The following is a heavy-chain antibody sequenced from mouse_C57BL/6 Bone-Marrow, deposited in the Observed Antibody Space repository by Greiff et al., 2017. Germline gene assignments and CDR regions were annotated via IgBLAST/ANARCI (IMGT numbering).Heavy chain of an antibody. CDR3: AREGDYYGPGWIAY. J-gene: IGHJ3*01. V-gene: IGHV1-81*01. D-gene: IGHD1-1*01. CDR2: INPRSGNT. CDR1: GYTFTSYG. Sequence: QVQLQQPGAELVKPGASVKLSCKASGYTFTSYGMSWVNQRTGQGLEWIGDINPRSGNTYYNEKFKGKATLTADKSSSTAYMQLRSLTSEDSAVYFGAREGDYYGPGWIAYWGQGTLVTVSA.